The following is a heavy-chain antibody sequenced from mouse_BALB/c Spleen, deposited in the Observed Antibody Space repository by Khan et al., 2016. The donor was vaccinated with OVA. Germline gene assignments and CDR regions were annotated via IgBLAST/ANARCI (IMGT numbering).Heavy chain of an antibody. J-gene: IGHJ3*01. CDR1: GFNFNDTY. CDR3: ATLYVNPFAY. CDR2: IDPANGDT. D-gene: IGHD2-1*01. Sequence: EVQLQQSGAELVKPGASVKLSCTASGFNFNDTYIHWVKHSPEQGPEWIGRIDPANGDTKYDPNFPGKAPITANTSSNTAYLHLTILTTEDTAVYYCATLYVNPFAYWGQGTLVTVSA. V-gene: IGHV14-3*02.